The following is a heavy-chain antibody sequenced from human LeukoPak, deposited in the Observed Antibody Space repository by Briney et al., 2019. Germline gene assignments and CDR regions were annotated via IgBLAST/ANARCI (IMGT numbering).Heavy chain of an antibody. Sequence: PSETLSLTCAVYGGSFSGYYWSWIRQTPGKGLEWIGEINHSGSTNYNPSLKSRVTISVDTSKNQFSLKLSSVTAADTAVYYCARGSQGSGDYWGQGTLVTVSS. CDR1: GGSFSGYY. J-gene: IGHJ4*02. CDR3: ARGSQGSGDY. V-gene: IGHV4-34*01. D-gene: IGHD6-19*01. CDR2: INHSGST.